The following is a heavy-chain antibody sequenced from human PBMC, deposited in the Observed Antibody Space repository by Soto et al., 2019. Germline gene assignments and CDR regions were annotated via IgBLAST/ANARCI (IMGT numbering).Heavy chain of an antibody. D-gene: IGHD2-2*01. CDR2: ISYDGGDK. V-gene: IGHV3-30*18. Sequence: WGSLRLSCVASGFTFSTFGMHWVRQAPGRGLEWLAIISYDGGDKYYAESVKGRFTISRDNSKNTLYLQMNSLRPEDTAIYYCAKKRLGGYCSTSSCYVFQHWGQGALVTVSS. CDR3: AKKRLGGYCSTSSCYVFQH. J-gene: IGHJ1*01. CDR1: GFTFSTFG.